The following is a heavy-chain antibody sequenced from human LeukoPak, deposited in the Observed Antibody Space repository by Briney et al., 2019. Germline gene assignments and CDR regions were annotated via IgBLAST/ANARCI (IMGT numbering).Heavy chain of an antibody. CDR1: GFTFSSYT. CDR3: TTDEDWNYARKDV. D-gene: IGHD1-7*01. V-gene: IGHV3-15*04. CDR2: TVSEIDGGTT. Sequence: GGSLRLSCAASGFTFSSYTMSWVRQVPGKGLEWVGQTVSEIDGGTTDYAAPVKGRFTISRDDSKSTLYLQMNSLKIEDTAVYYCTTDEDWNYARKDVWGQGATVIVSS. J-gene: IGHJ6*02.